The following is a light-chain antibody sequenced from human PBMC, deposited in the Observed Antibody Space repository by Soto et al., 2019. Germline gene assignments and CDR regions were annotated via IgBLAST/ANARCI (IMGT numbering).Light chain of an antibody. CDR2: GAS. J-gene: IGKJ4*01. V-gene: IGKV3-20*01. CDR3: HQYDSSPLT. CDR1: QSVSSSY. Sequence: EIVLTQSPGTLSLSPGERATLSCRASQSVSSSYLSWYQQKPGQAPRLLIYGASSMQTGLPDRFSGSGSGTDFTLTISRLQPEDFAVYYCHQYDSSPLTFGGGTKVEIK.